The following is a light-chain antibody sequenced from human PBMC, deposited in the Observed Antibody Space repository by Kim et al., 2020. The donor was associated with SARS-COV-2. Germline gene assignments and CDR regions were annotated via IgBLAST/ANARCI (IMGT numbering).Light chain of an antibody. V-gene: IGLV3-21*04. CDR3: QVWDSGVV. J-gene: IGLJ2*01. CDR2: YDS. CDR1: NIGSKS. Sequence: VAPGKTARITCGGNNIGSKSVHWYQKKPGQAPVLVIYYDSDRPSGIPERFSGSNSGNTATLTISRVEAGDEADYYCQVWDSGVVFGGGTQLTVL.